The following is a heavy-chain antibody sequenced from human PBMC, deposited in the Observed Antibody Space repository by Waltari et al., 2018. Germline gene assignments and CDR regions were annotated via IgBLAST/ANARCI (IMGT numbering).Heavy chain of an antibody. Sequence: EVQLVESGGGLVQPGGSLRLSCAASGFTFSRYAMSWVRQAPGKGLEWVSASCGSGGSTYYADSVKGLFTISRDNSKNTRYLQMNSLRAEDTAVYYCAKDNYYDSSGYPYWGQGTLVTVSS. J-gene: IGHJ4*02. CDR2: SCGSGGST. D-gene: IGHD3-22*01. CDR3: AKDNYYDSSGYPY. V-gene: IGHV3-23*04. CDR1: GFTFSRYA.